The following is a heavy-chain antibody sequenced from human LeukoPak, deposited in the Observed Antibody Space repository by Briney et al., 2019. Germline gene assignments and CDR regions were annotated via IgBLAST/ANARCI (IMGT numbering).Heavy chain of an antibody. CDR3: AKDFGFEAASRGYFDY. D-gene: IGHD3-9*01. J-gene: IGHJ4*02. V-gene: IGHV3-43D*04. CDR2: ISGSGGRT. CDR1: GFTFSSYA. Sequence: PGGSLRLSCAASGFTFSSYAMSWVRQAPGKGLEWVSVISGSGGRTYYADSVKGRFTISRDNSKNSLYLQMNSLRAEDTAFYYCAKDFGFEAASRGYFDYWGQGTLVTVSS.